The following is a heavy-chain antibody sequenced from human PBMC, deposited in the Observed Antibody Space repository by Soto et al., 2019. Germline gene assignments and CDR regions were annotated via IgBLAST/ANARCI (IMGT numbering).Heavy chain of an antibody. D-gene: IGHD3-3*01. CDR1: GGTFSSYA. J-gene: IGHJ6*02. CDR2: ITPIFGTA. Sequence: ASVKVSCKASGGTFSSYAISWVRQAPGQGLEWMGGITPIFGTANYAQKFQGRVTITADESTSTAYMELSSLRSEDTAVYYCARDHRRYYDFWSGYYSAHYYYGMDVWGQGTTVTVSS. CDR3: ARDHRRYYDFWSGYYSAHYYYGMDV. V-gene: IGHV1-69*13.